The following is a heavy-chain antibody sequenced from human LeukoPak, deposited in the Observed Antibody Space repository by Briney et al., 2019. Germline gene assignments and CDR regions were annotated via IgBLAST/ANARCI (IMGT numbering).Heavy chain of an antibody. J-gene: IGHJ4*02. CDR2: IYYSGST. D-gene: IGHD2-2*01. Sequence: SETLSLTCTVSGGSISSSSYYWGWIRQPPGKGLEWIGSIYYSGSTYYNPFLKSRVTISVDTSKNQFSLKLSSVTAADTAVYYCARQVRDVVVPAATLNYWGQGTLVTVSS. CDR3: ARQVRDVVVPAATLNY. CDR1: GGSISSSSYY. V-gene: IGHV4-39*01.